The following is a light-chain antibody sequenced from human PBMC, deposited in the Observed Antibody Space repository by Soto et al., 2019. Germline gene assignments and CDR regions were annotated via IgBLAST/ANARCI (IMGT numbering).Light chain of an antibody. CDR2: SND. J-gene: IGLJ2*01. CDR3: EAWDDSRYGAV. V-gene: IGLV1-44*01. Sequence: QSVLTQPPSASGTPGQGVTISCSGSSCNIGTNTVNWYKQLPGTAPKLLIYSNDLRPSGVPDRFSGSKSGTSASLAISGLQSEDEADYYCEAWDDSRYGAVFGGGTKLTVL. CDR1: SCNIGTNT.